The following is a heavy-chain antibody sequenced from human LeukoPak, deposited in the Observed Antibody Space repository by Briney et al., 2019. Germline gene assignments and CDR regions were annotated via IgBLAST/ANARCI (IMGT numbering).Heavy chain of an antibody. D-gene: IGHD2-15*01. Sequence: GGSLRLSCAASGFTFSSYSMNWVRQAPGKGLEWVSSISSSSSYIYYADSVKGRFTISRDNAKNSLYLQMNSLRAEDTAVYYCARVDSRLSAFDIWGQGTMVTVSS. J-gene: IGHJ3*02. V-gene: IGHV3-21*01. CDR2: ISSSSSYI. CDR3: ARVDSRLSAFDI. CDR1: GFTFSSYS.